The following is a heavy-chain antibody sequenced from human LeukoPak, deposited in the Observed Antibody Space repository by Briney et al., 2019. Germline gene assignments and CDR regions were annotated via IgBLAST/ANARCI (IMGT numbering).Heavy chain of an antibody. Sequence: SETLSLTCTVSGGSISSYYWSWIRQPPGKGLEWIGYIYYSGSTNYNPSLKSRVTISVDTSKNQFSPKLSSVTAADTAVYYCARDLPVVRGVIAAAGFDPWGQGTLVTVSS. V-gene: IGHV4-59*01. CDR2: IYYSGST. D-gene: IGHD3-10*01. CDR1: GGSISSYY. CDR3: ARDLPVVRGVIAAAGFDP. J-gene: IGHJ5*02.